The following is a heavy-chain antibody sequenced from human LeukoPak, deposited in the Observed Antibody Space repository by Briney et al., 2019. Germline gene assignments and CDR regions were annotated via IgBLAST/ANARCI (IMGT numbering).Heavy chain of an antibody. CDR1: GFTVDSNY. CDR2: IYTGGNT. J-gene: IGHJ4*02. Sequence: GGSLRLSCAASGFTVDSNYLSWVRQAPGKGLEWVSTIYTGGNTYYADSVKGRFTISRDNSKNTLYLQMNSLRAEDTAVYYCARMGKGDILTGYYHFDYWGQGTLVTVSS. V-gene: IGHV3-53*05. D-gene: IGHD3-9*01. CDR3: ARMGKGDILTGYYHFDY.